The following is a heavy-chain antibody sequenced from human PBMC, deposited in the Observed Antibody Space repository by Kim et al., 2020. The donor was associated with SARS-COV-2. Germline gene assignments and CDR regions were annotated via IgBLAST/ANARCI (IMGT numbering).Heavy chain of an antibody. Sequence: PSLQSRVTISVDTSKNQFSLKLSSVTAADTAVYYCARGVVVAARSYAFDIWGQGTMVTVSS. J-gene: IGHJ3*02. D-gene: IGHD2-15*01. CDR3: ARGVVVAARSYAFDI. V-gene: IGHV4-59*09.